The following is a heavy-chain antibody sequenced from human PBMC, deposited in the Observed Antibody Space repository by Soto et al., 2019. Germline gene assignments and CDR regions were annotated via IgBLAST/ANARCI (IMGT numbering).Heavy chain of an antibody. J-gene: IGHJ4*02. V-gene: IGHV1-18*01. Sequence: QVHLVQSGAEVKKPGASVKVSCKGSGYAFTTYGITWVRQAPGQGLEWMGWISAHNGNTNYAQKIQGRVTVTRDTSTSTAYMELTSLRSDDTAVYYCARGGYGDYWGQGALVNVSS. CDR1: GYAFTTYG. CDR2: ISAHNGNT. D-gene: IGHD1-1*01. CDR3: ARGGYGDY.